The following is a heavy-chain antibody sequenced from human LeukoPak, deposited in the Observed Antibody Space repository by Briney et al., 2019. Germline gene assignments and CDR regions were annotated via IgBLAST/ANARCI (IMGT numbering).Heavy chain of an antibody. Sequence: SETLSLTCAVYGGSFSGYYWSWIRQPPGKGLEWIGEINHSGSTNYNPSLKSRVTISVDTSKNQFSLKLSSVTAADTAVYYCARGLGYCSGGSCYFPDYTSEAPYYFDYWGQGTLVTISS. CDR2: INHSGST. V-gene: IGHV4-34*01. J-gene: IGHJ4*02. D-gene: IGHD2-15*01. CDR1: GGSFSGYY. CDR3: ARGLGYCSGGSCYFPDYTSEAPYYFDY.